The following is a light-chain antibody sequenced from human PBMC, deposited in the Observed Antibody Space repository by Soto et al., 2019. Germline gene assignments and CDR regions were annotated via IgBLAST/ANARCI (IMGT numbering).Light chain of an antibody. J-gene: IGKJ1*01. CDR2: GAS. Sequence: DIQMTQSPSSVSASVGDRVTLTCRASQGINSWLAWYQQKPGKAPKLLIYGASSLQSGVPSRFSGSGSGTDCTLTISSLQHEDLATYYCQQDNSFPPWTFGQGTKVEIK. CDR1: QGINSW. CDR3: QQDNSFPPWT. V-gene: IGKV1-12*01.